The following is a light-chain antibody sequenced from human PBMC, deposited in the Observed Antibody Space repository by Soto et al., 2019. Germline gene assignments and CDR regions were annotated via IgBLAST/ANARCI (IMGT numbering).Light chain of an antibody. CDR1: QSLLHSDGKTY. V-gene: IGKV2D-29*01. CDR3: MQSLELPRT. J-gene: IGKJ1*01. Sequence: DIVMTQNPISLSVTPGQPTSISCKSSQSLLHSDGKTYLSWYLQKPGQPPQLLISEVSNRFSGVPDRFSGSGSGTDFTLKISRVEADDVGVYYCMQSLELPRTFGQGTKVDIK. CDR2: EVS.